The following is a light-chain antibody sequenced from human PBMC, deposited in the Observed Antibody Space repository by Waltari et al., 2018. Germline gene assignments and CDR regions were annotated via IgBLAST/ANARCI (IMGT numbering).Light chain of an antibody. CDR3: QQYGSSVMYT. CDR2: GAS. Sequence: EIVLTQSPGTLSLSPGERATLSCRASQSLTRRYLAWYQQKPGQAPRLLIYGASSRAAGIPDRFSDSGSGTDVTLTISRLEPEDFAVYYCQQYGSSVMYTFGQGTKLEIK. J-gene: IGKJ2*01. V-gene: IGKV3-20*01. CDR1: QSLTRRY.